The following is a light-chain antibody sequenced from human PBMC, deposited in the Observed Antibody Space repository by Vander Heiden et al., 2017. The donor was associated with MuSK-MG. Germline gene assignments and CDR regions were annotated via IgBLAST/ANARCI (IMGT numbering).Light chain of an antibody. Sequence: QSALTQPASVSGPPGQSITISCTGTSSDVGGYNYVLWYQQHPGNATKLMIYDVSNRPSGVSNRFSGSKSGNTASLTISGLQAEDEADYYCSSDTSSSTPRVFGTGTKVTIL. CDR3: SSDTSSSTPRV. CDR2: DVS. J-gene: IGLJ1*01. CDR1: SSDVGGYNY. V-gene: IGLV2-14*03.